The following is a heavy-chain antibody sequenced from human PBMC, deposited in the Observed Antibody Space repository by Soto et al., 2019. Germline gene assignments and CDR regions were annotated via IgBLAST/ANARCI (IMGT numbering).Heavy chain of an antibody. CDR2: IKSKTDGGTT. CDR1: GFTFSNAW. CDR3: TTKAAARTDYHSYQNV. J-gene: IGHJ6*03. V-gene: IGHV3-15*01. Sequence: PGGSLRLSCAASGFTFSNAWMSWVRQAPGKGLEWVGRIKSKTDGGTTDYAAPVKGRFTISRDDSKNTLYLHMNSLKTEDTAVYYCTTKAAARTDYHSYQNVWGKGTKVTVAS. D-gene: IGHD6-13*01.